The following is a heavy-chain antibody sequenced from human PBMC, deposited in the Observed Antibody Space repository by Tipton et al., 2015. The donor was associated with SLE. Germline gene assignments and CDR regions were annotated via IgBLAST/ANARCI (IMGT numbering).Heavy chain of an antibody. D-gene: IGHD4-17*01. J-gene: IGHJ2*01. Sequence: LRLSCNVSGASISSHYWSWFRQSPGKGLGWVGDMYYSRSTSYSPSLKSRVTMSLDTSKNQFFLKLTSVIAADTAVYYCARRPTVTTRPGWYFDLWGRGTLVTVSS. V-gene: IGHV4-59*11. CDR3: ARRPTVTTRPGWYFDL. CDR2: MYYSRST. CDR1: GASISSHY.